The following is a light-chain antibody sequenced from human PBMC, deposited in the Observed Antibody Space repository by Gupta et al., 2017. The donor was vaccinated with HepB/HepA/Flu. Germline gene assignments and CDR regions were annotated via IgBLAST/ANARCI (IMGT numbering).Light chain of an antibody. Sequence: QSALTQPAPVSGSTGKSITISCTGNSSDVGGYNYVSWYQQHPGKAPKLMIYDVSNRPSGVSNRFSGSKSGNTASLTISGLQAEDEADYYCSSYTSSSTPFVFGTGTKVTVL. CDR2: DVS. CDR3: SSYTSSSTPFV. CDR1: SSDVGGYNY. V-gene: IGLV2-14*01. J-gene: IGLJ1*01.